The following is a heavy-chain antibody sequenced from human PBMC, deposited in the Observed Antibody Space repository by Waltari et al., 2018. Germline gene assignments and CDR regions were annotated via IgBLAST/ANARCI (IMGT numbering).Heavy chain of an antibody. J-gene: IGHJ5*02. CDR1: GFTFSSYA. Sequence: QVQLVESGGGVVQPGRSLRLSCAASGFTFSSYAMPWVRQAPGKGLEWVAVISYDGSNKYYADSVKGRFTISRDNSKNTLYLQMNSLRAEDTAVYYCARAPGGYSSVWRFDPWGQGTLVTVSS. V-gene: IGHV3-30-3*01. CDR3: ARAPGGYSSVWRFDP. CDR2: ISYDGSNK. D-gene: IGHD6-25*01.